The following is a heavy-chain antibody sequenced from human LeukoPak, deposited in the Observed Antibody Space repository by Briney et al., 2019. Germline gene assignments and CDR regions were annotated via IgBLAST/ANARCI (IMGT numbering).Heavy chain of an antibody. Sequence: KPSETLSLTCTVSGYSISTSYYWGWIRQPPGKGLEWIGSIYHSGSTYYNPSLKSRITVSVDTSKNQFSLKLSSVTAADTAVYYCARHASGSHDAFDIWGQGTMVTVSS. V-gene: IGHV4-38-2*02. CDR1: GYSISTSYY. D-gene: IGHD1-26*01. CDR3: ARHASGSHDAFDI. J-gene: IGHJ3*02. CDR2: IYHSGST.